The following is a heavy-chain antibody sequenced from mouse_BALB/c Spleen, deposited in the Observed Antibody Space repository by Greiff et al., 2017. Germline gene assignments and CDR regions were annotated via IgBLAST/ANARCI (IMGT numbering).Heavy chain of an antibody. CDR3: ARRGVYYDYLYYFDY. CDR1: GYSITSGYY. V-gene: IGHV3-6*02. J-gene: IGHJ2*01. D-gene: IGHD2-4*01. CDR2: ISYDGSN. Sequence: EVKLQESGPGLVKPSQSLSLTCSVTGYSITSGYYWNWIRQFPGNKLEWMGYISYDGSNNYNPSLKNRISITRDTSKNQFFLKLNSVTTEDTATYYCARRGVYYDYLYYFDYWGQGTTLTVSS.